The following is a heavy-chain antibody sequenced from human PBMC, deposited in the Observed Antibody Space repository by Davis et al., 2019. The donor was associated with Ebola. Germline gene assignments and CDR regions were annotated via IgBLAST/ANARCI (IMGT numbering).Heavy chain of an antibody. V-gene: IGHV3-9*01. CDR3: AKDIYSSSHDAFDI. Sequence: SLKISCAASGFTFSSYAMHWVRQAPGKGLEWVSGISWNSGSIGYADSVKGRFTISRDNAKNSLYLQMNSLRAEDTALYYCAKDIYSSSHDAFDIWGQGTMVTVSS. D-gene: IGHD6-6*01. J-gene: IGHJ3*02. CDR2: ISWNSGSI. CDR1: GFTFSSYA.